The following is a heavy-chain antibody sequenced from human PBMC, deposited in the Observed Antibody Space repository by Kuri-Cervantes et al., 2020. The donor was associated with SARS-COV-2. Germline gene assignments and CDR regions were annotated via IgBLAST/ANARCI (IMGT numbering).Heavy chain of an antibody. CDR2: IYSGGST. Sequence: GGSLRLSCAASGFTVSSNYMSWVRQAPGKGLEWVSVIYSGGSTYYADSVKGRFTISRDNSKNTLYLQMNSLRAEDTAVYYCASSYYYDSSGYIFDYWGQGTLVTVSS. V-gene: IGHV3-66*02. J-gene: IGHJ4*02. CDR1: GFTVSSNY. D-gene: IGHD3-22*01. CDR3: ASSYYYDSSGYIFDY.